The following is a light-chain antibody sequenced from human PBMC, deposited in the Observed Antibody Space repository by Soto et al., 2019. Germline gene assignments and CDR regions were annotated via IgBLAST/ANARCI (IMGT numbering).Light chain of an antibody. CDR3: QQRSNWPPIT. J-gene: IGKJ4*01. CDR1: QNIHTN. Sequence: EIVMTQSPATLSVSPGERATLSCRAGQNIHTNLAWYQQKPGQAPRLLIYDASNRATGIPARFSGSGSGTDFTLTISSLEPEDFAVYYCQQRSNWPPITFGGGTKVEIK. V-gene: IGKV3-11*01. CDR2: DAS.